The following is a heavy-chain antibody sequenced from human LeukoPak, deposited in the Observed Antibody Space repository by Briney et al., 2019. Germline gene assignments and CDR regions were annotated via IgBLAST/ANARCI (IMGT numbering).Heavy chain of an antibody. Sequence: ASVKVPCKASGYTFTSYVISWVRQAPGQGLEWMGGISAYNGNTNYAQKLQRRVTMTTDTSTSTAYMELRSLRSADTAVYYCARYGAQRLTHYYYYYMDVWGKGTTVTISS. J-gene: IGHJ6*03. CDR1: GYTFTSYV. D-gene: IGHD4-17*01. CDR2: ISAYNGNT. CDR3: ARYGAQRLTHYYYYYMDV. V-gene: IGHV1-18*01.